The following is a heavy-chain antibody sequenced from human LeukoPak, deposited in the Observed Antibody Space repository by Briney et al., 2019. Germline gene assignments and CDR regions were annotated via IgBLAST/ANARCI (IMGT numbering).Heavy chain of an antibody. CDR3: AREKRDYYDSSGYYLSWFDP. D-gene: IGHD3-22*01. CDR1: GYSISSGYY. J-gene: IGHJ5*02. CDR2: IYHSGST. V-gene: IGHV4-38-2*02. Sequence: SETLSLTCTVSGYSISSGYYWGWIRQPPGKGLEWIGSIYHSGSTYYNPSLKSRVTISVDTSKNQFSLKLSSVTAADTAVYHCAREKRDYYDSSGYYLSWFDPWGQGTLVTVSS.